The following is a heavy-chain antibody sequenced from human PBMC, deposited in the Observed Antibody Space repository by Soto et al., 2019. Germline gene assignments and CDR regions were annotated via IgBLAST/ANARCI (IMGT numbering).Heavy chain of an antibody. CDR1: GYTFTICG. CDR2: ISAYNGNT. D-gene: IGHD1-1*01. V-gene: IGHV1-18*01. J-gene: IGHJ4*02. Sequence: GASVKVSCKASGYTFTICGIIWVRQAPGQGLEWMGWISAYNGNTNYAQKLQGRVTMTTDTSTSTAYMELRSLRSDDTAVYYCAKTLGTTGPQRGPFDYWGQGMLVTVSS. CDR3: AKTLGTTGPQRGPFDY.